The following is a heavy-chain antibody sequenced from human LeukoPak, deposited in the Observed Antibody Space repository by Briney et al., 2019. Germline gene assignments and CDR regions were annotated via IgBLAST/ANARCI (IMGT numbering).Heavy chain of an antibody. D-gene: IGHD3-10*01. J-gene: IGHJ4*02. CDR2: FYYSGST. Sequence: PSETLSLTCTVSGGSISTYYWSWIRQPPGKGLEWIGYFYYSGSTNYNPSLKSRVTISVDTSKNQFSLNLSSVTAADTAVYYCARRSTVRGVIIHYFDYWGQGTLVTVSS. CDR3: ARRSTVRGVIIHYFDY. CDR1: GGSISTYY. V-gene: IGHV4-59*13.